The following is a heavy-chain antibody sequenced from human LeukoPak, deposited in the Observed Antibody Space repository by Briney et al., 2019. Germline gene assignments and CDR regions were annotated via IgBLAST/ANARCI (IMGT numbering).Heavy chain of an antibody. CDR2: INQDGSEK. V-gene: IGHV3-7*02. CDR3: ARLITAAGTYYFDY. CDR1: GFTFSSYA. J-gene: IGHJ4*02. D-gene: IGHD6-13*01. Sequence: GGSLRLSCAASGFTFSSYAMHWVRQAPGKGLEWVANINQDGSEKYYVDSVKGRFTISRDNAKNSLYLQMNSLRAEDTAVYYCARLITAAGTYYFDYWGQGTLVTVSS.